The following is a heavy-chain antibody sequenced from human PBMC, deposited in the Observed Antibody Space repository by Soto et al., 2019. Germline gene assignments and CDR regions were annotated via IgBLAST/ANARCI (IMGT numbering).Heavy chain of an antibody. CDR2: INPNGGST. Sequence: QVQLVQSGAEVKRPGASVKVSCKASGYTFTTYYMHCVRQAHGQGLVLLGIINPNGGSTTYAQKFQGRVTMTRDTSTSTVYLELSSLRSEDTAVYYCARAGYCSGGTCFHGNCDYWGQGTLVTVSA. CDR3: ARAGYCSGGTCFHGNCDY. CDR1: GYTFTTYY. D-gene: IGHD2-15*01. J-gene: IGHJ4*02. V-gene: IGHV1-46*01.